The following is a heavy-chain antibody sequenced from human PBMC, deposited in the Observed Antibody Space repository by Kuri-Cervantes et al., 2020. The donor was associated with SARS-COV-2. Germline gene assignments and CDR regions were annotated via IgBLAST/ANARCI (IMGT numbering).Heavy chain of an antibody. J-gene: IGHJ4*02. CDR1: GFTFSSYA. V-gene: IGHV3-23*01. D-gene: IGHD1-26*01. CDR2: ISGSGGST. CDR3: AKFRYSGSYYDFDY. Sequence: GESLKISCAASGFTFSSYAMSWVRQAPGKGLEWVSAISGSGGSTYYADSVKGRFTISRDNSKNTLYLQMNSLRAEDTAVYYCAKFRYSGSYYDFDYWGQGTLVTVSS.